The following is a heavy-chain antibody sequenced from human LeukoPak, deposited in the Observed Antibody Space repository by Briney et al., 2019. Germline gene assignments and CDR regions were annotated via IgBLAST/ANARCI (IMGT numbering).Heavy chain of an antibody. D-gene: IGHD6-19*01. Sequence: PGGSLRLSCAASGFTFSSYSMNWVRQAPGKGLEWVSSITSVSSYIYYTDSVKGRFTISRDNSKNTLYLQMNSLRAEDTAVYYCAKIRGSGWTDAFDIWGQGTMVTVSS. CDR2: ITSVSSYI. J-gene: IGHJ3*02. V-gene: IGHV3-21*04. CDR1: GFTFSSYS. CDR3: AKIRGSGWTDAFDI.